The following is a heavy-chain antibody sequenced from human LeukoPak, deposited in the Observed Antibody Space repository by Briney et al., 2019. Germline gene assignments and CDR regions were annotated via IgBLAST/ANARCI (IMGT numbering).Heavy chain of an antibody. J-gene: IGHJ5*02. V-gene: IGHV1-8*01. CDR3: ARGQISDYYGGRRGTRVGGFDT. D-gene: IGHD3-10*01. CDR1: GYTFTSYD. Sequence: ASVKVSCKASGYTFTSYDINLVRQATGQGLELMGWMNPNSGNTSYAQKFQGRVTMTRNTSITTDYMELSRWRSKDTAVYYCARGQISDYYGGRRGTRVGGFDTWGQGTLVTVSS. CDR2: MNPNSGNT.